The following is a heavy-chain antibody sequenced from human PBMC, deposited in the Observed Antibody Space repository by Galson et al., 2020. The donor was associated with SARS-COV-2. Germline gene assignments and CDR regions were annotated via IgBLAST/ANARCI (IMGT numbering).Heavy chain of an antibody. D-gene: IGHD3-10*01. V-gene: IGHV4-30-4*01. CDR2: IYYSGST. J-gene: IGHJ4*02. CDR1: GGSISSGDYY. CDR3: ARAYKLLWFGELFPYFDD. Sequence: ETSETLSLTCTVSGGSISSGDYYWSWIRQPPGKGLEWIGYIYYSGSTYYNPSLKSRVTISGDTSKNQFSLKLSSVTAADTAVYYCARAYKLLWFGELFPYFDDWSQGTLVTVSS.